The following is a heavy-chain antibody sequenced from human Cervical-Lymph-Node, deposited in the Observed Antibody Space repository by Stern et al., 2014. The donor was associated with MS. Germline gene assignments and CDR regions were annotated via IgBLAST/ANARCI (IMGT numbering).Heavy chain of an antibody. CDR3: AKDVRVYSSGWFSGMDV. J-gene: IGHJ6*02. V-gene: IGHV3-9*01. Sequence: VQLVESGGGLVQPGRSLRLSCVGSGFTFDDYDMHLVRQAPGKGLEWVSTLSWISGSIGYADSVKGRFTTSRDNAKNSLYLQMNSLKPEDTALYYCAKDVRVYSSGWFSGMDVWGQGTTVTVSS. CDR1: GFTFDDYD. D-gene: IGHD6-19*01. CDR2: LSWISGSI.